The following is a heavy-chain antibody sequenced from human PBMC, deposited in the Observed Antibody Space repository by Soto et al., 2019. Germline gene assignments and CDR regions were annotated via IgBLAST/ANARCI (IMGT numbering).Heavy chain of an antibody. D-gene: IGHD5-18*01. CDR1: GFTFSNYA. CDR3: AIVYSYGGH. V-gene: IGHV3-23*01. CDR2: VMNGGST. J-gene: IGHJ4*02. Sequence: HPGGSLRLSCAASGFTFSNYALTWVRQAPGKGLEWVAGVMNGGSTYYADSVKGRFTISRDNSKNTLYLQMNSLRAEDTAVYYCAIVYSYGGHWGQGTLVTVSS.